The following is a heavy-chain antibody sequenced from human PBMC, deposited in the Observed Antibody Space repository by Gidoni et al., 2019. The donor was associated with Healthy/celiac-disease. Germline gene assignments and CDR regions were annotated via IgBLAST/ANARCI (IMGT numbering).Heavy chain of an antibody. CDR1: GLSLSPSGVG. Sequence: QIPLKESGPTLVKPTQTLTLTCTFSGLSLSPSGVGVGWIRQPPGKDLEWLALIYWDDDKRYSPSLKSRLTITKDTSKNQVVLTMTNMDPVDTATYYCAHQKDTGITAAPLDYWGQGTLVTVSS. J-gene: IGHJ4*02. V-gene: IGHV2-5*02. D-gene: IGHD6-13*01. CDR3: AHQKDTGITAAPLDY. CDR2: IYWDDDK.